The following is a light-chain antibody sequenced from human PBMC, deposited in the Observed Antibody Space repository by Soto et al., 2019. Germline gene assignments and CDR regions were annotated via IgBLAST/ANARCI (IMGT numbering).Light chain of an antibody. V-gene: IGKV1-39*01. J-gene: IGKJ2*02. CDR1: QSISSY. Sequence: DIHMTQSPSSLSASVGDRVTITCRASQSISSYLNWYQQKPGKAPKLLIYAASSLQSGVPSRFSGSGSGTDFTLTISSLQPEGFANYDCQQSYSTPSTFGQGNKLEIK. CDR2: AAS. CDR3: QQSYSTPST.